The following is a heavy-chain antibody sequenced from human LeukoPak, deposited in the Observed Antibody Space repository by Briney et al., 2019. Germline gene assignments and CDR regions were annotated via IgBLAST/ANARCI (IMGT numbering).Heavy chain of an antibody. CDR3: ARVSPPVAAAGTGPRTPNSGFFDY. J-gene: IGHJ4*02. D-gene: IGHD6-13*01. Sequence: ASVKVSCKASGGTFSSYAISWVRQAPGQGLEWMGRIIPILGIANYAQKFQGRVTITADKSTSTAYMELSSLRSEDTAVYYCARVSPPVAAAGTGPRTPNSGFFDYWGQGTLVTVSS. CDR2: IIPILGIA. CDR1: GGTFSSYA. V-gene: IGHV1-69*04.